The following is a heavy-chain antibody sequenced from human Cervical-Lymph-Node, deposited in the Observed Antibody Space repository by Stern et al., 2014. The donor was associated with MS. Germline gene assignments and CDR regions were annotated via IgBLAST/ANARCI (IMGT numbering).Heavy chain of an antibody. CDR3: TSGNMPDN. Sequence: EVQLVESGGALVKPGGSLRLYCSTSGFTFRDYTMSWFRQAPGRGLEWVSRIRTMAASGRTAYSASVRYRFTISREYPASIVYLQMNSLKIEDTSLYYCTSGNMPDNWGRGSLVTVSS. V-gene: IGHV3-49*05. CDR1: GFTFRDYT. CDR2: IRTMAASGRT. D-gene: IGHD2-2*01. J-gene: IGHJ4*02.